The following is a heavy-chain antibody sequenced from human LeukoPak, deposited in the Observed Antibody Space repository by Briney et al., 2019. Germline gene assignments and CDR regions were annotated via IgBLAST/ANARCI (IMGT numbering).Heavy chain of an antibody. CDR2: INPNSGGT. Sequence: ASVKVSCKASGYTFTGYYMHWVRQAPGQGLEWMGWINPNSGGTNYAQKFQGRVTMTRDTSISTAYMELSRLRSDDTAVYYCATDRVVVPAATKNYYYYYMDVWGKGTTVTISS. D-gene: IGHD2-2*01. V-gene: IGHV1-2*02. CDR1: GYTFTGYY. CDR3: ATDRVVVPAATKNYYYYYMDV. J-gene: IGHJ6*03.